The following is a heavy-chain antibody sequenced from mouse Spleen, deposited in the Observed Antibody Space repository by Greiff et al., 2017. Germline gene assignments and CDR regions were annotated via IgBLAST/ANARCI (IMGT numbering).Heavy chain of an antibody. J-gene: IGHJ3*01. Sequence: QVQLQQSGAELVKPGASVKLSCKASGYTFTSYWMHWVKQRPGQGLEWIGMIHPNSGSTNYNEKFKSKATLTVDKSSSTAYMQLSSLTSEDSAVYYCAREVTTVVGAYWGQGTLVTVSA. D-gene: IGHD1-1*01. CDR2: IHPNSGST. CDR3: AREVTTVVGAY. CDR1: GYTFTSYW. V-gene: IGHV1-64*01.